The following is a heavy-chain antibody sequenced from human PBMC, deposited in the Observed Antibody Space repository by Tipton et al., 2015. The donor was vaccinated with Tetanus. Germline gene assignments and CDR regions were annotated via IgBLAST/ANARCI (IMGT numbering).Heavy chain of an antibody. CDR3: AKDLEDQYYYGMDV. V-gene: IGHV3-53*01. Sequence: QLVQSGGGLIQPGGSLRLSCVASGFIVSSHYMSWVRQAPGKGLEWVSVMYSGGDTYYVDSVTGRFTISRDNAKNSVYLQMNSLRVEDTALYYCAKDLEDQYYYGMDVWGRGTTVTVAS. D-gene: IGHD1-1*01. CDR2: MYSGGDT. J-gene: IGHJ6*02. CDR1: GFIVSSHY.